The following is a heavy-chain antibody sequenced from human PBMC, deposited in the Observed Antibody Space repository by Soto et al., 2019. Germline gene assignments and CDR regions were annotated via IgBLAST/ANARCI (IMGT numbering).Heavy chain of an antibody. J-gene: IGHJ4*02. D-gene: IGHD3-10*01. CDR2: INHSGTT. V-gene: IGHV4-59*12. CDR3: ARGPYYGSGSYYSLFDY. CDR1: GASISNYY. Sequence: ETLSLTCIVSGASISNYYWTSIRQPPCMVAEWIGEINHSGTTNYNPSLKSRVTISVDTSKNQFSLKLSSVTAADTAVHYRARGPYYGSGSYYSLFDYWGQGTLATVSS.